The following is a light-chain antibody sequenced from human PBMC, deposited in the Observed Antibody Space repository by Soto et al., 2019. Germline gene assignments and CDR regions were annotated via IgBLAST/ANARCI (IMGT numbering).Light chain of an antibody. CDR2: DDS. CDR1: NIGSKS. CDR3: QVWDISSDHVV. J-gene: IGLJ2*01. V-gene: IGLV3-21*02. Sequence: LTQPPSVSVAPGQTARLTCAGNNIGSKSVHWYQQRPGQAPVLVVYDDSGRPSGIPERFSGTNSGSKATLTISRVEGGDEADYFCQVWDISSDHVVFGGGTKVTVL.